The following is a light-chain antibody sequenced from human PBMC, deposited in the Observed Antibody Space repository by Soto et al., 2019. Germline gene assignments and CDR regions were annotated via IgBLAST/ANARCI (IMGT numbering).Light chain of an antibody. J-gene: IGLJ1*01. CDR3: CSYAGSYTLV. CDR2: DVS. Sequence: QSVLTQPRSVSWSPGQSVTISCTGTSSDVGGYNYVSWYQQHPGKAPKLMIYDVSKRPSGVPDRFSGSKSGNTASLTISGLQAEDEADYYCCSYAGSYTLVFGTGTKVTVL. V-gene: IGLV2-11*01. CDR1: SSDVGGYNY.